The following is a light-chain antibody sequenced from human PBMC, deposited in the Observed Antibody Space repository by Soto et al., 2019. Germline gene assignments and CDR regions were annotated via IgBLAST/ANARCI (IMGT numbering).Light chain of an antibody. CDR2: NDD. V-gene: IGLV1-44*01. Sequence: QLVLTQPPSVSGTPGLGVNISFSGAISNIGKDTVNWYQQLPGTAPKLLMFNDDKRPSGVPDRFSGSRSGTSASLAISGLQSDDEAVYFCSTWDDSLNGWVFGGGTKLTVL. CDR1: ISNIGKDT. CDR3: STWDDSLNGWV. J-gene: IGLJ3*02.